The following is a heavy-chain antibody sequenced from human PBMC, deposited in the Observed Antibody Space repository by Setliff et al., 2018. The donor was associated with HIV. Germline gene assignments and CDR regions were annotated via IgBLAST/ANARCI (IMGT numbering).Heavy chain of an antibody. Sequence: PSETLSLTCTVSAGSISSYYWNWIRQPAGKGLEWIGRIHTSGSTNYSPSLKSRVNMSIDTSKNQFSLKVLSVTAADTAVYYCARESPSSSWFYFDFWGQGTLVTVSS. V-gene: IGHV4-4*07. CDR1: AGSISSYY. CDR3: ARESPSSSWFYFDF. J-gene: IGHJ4*02. D-gene: IGHD6-13*01. CDR2: IHTSGST.